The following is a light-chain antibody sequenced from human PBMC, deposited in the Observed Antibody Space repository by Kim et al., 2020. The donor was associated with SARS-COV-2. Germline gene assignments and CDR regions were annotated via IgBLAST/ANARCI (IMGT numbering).Light chain of an antibody. CDR1: KLGDNY. CDR2: QGS. J-gene: IGLJ1*01. V-gene: IGLV3-1*01. CDR3: QAWDSSTYV. Sequence: VAPGKTASRTCSGDKLGDNYACWYQQTPGQSPGLLIYQGSKRPSGIPGIFSGYTAGNPASLTIGGTHAMDEADYYCQAWDSSTYVFGTGTKVTVL.